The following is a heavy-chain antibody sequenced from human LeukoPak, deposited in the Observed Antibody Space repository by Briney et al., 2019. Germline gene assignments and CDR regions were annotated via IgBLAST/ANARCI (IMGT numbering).Heavy chain of an antibody. CDR1: GFTFSSYG. V-gene: IGHV3-30*02. J-gene: IGHJ4*02. Sequence: GGSLRLSCAASGFTFSSYGMHWVRQAPDKGLEWVAFIRYDGSNKYYADSVKGRFTISRDNSKNTLYLQMNSLRAEDTAVYYCAKDYYGSGSSFDYWGQGTLVTVSS. CDR2: IRYDGSNK. D-gene: IGHD3-10*01. CDR3: AKDYYGSGSSFDY.